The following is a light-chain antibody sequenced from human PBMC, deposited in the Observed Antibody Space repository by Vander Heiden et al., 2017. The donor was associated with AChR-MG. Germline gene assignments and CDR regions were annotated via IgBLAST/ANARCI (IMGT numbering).Light chain of an antibody. J-gene: IGKJ1*01. CDR3: QQYDNNWT. V-gene: IGKV1-5*01. CDR1: QSVSGW. Sequence: DIQMTPSPSTLSASCGDSVTITCRASQSVSGWVAWFQQKPGKAPNLLIYHAPTLQSGVPSRFSGSGSVTEFTLTISSLQPDDFSTYYCQQYDNNWTFGEGTKVEIK. CDR2: HAP.